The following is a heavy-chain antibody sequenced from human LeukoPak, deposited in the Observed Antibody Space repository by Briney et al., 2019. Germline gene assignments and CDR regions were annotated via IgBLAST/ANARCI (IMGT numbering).Heavy chain of an antibody. J-gene: IGHJ5*02. D-gene: IGHD3-10*01. CDR1: GGSISSSSYY. CDR2: IYYSGST. CDR3: ARHVVTMVRGVNRWELNWFDP. V-gene: IGHV4-39*01. Sequence: PSETLSLTCTVSGGSISSSSYYWGWIRQPPGKGLEWIGSIYYSGSTYYNLSLKSRVTISVDTSKNQFSLKLSSVTAADTAVYYCARHVVTMVRGVNRWELNWFDPWGQGTLVTVSS.